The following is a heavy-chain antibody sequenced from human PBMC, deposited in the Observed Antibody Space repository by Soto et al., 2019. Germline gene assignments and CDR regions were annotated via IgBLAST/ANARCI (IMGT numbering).Heavy chain of an antibody. CDR2: IYYSGST. V-gene: IGHV4-39*01. CDR1: GGSISSSSYY. CDR3: ARRIAAAGAIDY. J-gene: IGHJ4*02. D-gene: IGHD6-13*01. Sequence: SETLSLTCTVSGGSISSSSYYWGWIRQPPGKGLEWIGSIYYSGSTYYNPSLKSRVTISVDTSKNQFSLKLSSVTAADTAVYYCARRIAAAGAIDYWGQGTLVTVSS.